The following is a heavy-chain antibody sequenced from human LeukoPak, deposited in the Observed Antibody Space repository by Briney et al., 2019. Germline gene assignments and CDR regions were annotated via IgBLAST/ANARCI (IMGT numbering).Heavy chain of an antibody. V-gene: IGHV3-20*04. CDR3: VRGLRTDYAVDS. D-gene: IGHD4/OR15-4a*01. Sequence: GGSLRLSCAASGFIFDDYGMTWVRQGPGKGLEWVSGINWDGYSTGYADSVRGRFTISRDNAKSTLYLQMNSLRPEDTALYYCVRGLRTDYAVDSWGQGTLVTVSS. J-gene: IGHJ4*02. CDR2: INWDGYST. CDR1: GFIFDDYG.